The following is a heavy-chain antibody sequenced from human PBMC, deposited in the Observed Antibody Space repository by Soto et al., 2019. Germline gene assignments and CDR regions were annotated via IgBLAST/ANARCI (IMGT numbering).Heavy chain of an antibody. Sequence: EVQLVESGGDLVKPGGSLRLSCVASDFTFTNAWMNWVRQAPGKGLEWVGLIKSKNNGGTTDYAAPVKGRFTLSRDHSNNTLYLQMNSLKTEDTAVYYCIYERSGAFDIWGQGTMVTVSS. CDR2: IKSKNNGGTT. CDR3: IYERSGAFDI. V-gene: IGHV3-15*07. J-gene: IGHJ3*02. CDR1: DFTFTNAW. D-gene: IGHD5-12*01.